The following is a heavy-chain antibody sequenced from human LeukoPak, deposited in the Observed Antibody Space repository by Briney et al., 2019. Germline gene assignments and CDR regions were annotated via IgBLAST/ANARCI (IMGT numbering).Heavy chain of an antibody. Sequence: SETLSLTCTVSDDSITIYYWSWIRQPPGKGLEWIGYIDHTGIANYNPSLKSRVTISVDTSKNQFSLKLSSVTAADTAVYYCARRPPNYYGSGSYFDYWGQGTLVTVSS. J-gene: IGHJ4*02. CDR1: DDSITIYY. D-gene: IGHD3-10*01. V-gene: IGHV4-59*12. CDR3: ARRPPNYYGSGSYFDY. CDR2: IDHTGIA.